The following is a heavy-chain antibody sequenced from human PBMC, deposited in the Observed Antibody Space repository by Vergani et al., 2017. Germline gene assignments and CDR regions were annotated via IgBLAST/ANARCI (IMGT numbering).Heavy chain of an antibody. CDR3: AKSGFVGAFET. D-gene: IGHD6-6*01. V-gene: IGHV3-7*01. CDR2: IMPDGSAT. J-gene: IGHJ3*02. Sequence: EVLLVESGGGLVQPGESLRLSCTASGFTFSDFWMTWVLQVPGKGLEWVANIMPDGSATMYADSLRGRFSISRDNAKNSLHLHMSSLRVEDTAVYFCAKSGFVGAFETWGQGTMVTVSS. CDR1: GFTFSDFW.